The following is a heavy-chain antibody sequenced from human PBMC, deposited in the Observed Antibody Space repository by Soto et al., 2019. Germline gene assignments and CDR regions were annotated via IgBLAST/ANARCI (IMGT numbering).Heavy chain of an antibody. D-gene: IGHD5-12*01. CDR3: ARAISGYVT. CDR1: GYTFTSYA. Sequence: ASVKVSCKASGYTFTSYAMHWVRQAPGQRLEWMGWINAGNGDTRYSQNFQGRVTLTRDTSASTVYMDLGSLKSEDTGVYYCARAISGYVTWRQGTLVTVSS. J-gene: IGHJ4*02. CDR2: INAGNGDT. V-gene: IGHV1-3*01.